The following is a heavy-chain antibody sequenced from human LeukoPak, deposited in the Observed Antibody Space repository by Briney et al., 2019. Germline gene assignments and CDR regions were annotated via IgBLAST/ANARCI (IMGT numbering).Heavy chain of an antibody. D-gene: IGHD3-22*01. CDR1: GGSFSGYY. J-gene: IGHJ3*02. CDR2: INHSGST. V-gene: IGHV4-34*01. CDR3: ARGPYDSSGYYYYPRGYDAFDI. Sequence: SETLSLTCAVYGGSFSGYYWSWIRQPPGKGLEWIGEINHSGSTNYNPSLKSRVTISVDTSKNQFSLKLSSATAADTAVYYCARGPYDSSGYYYYPRGYDAFDIWGQGTMVTVSS.